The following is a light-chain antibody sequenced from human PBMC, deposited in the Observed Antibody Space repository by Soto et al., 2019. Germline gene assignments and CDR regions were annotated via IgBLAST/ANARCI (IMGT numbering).Light chain of an antibody. V-gene: IGLV2-23*01. CDR3: CSYAGSSTYV. CDR2: EGS. Sequence: QSALTQPASVSGSPGQSITLSCTGTSSDVGTYNLVSWYQHHPGKAPKLMIYEGSKRPSGVSNRFSGSKSGNTASLTISCLQAEDEADYYCCSYAGSSTYVFGTGTKLTVL. CDR1: SSDVGTYNL. J-gene: IGLJ1*01.